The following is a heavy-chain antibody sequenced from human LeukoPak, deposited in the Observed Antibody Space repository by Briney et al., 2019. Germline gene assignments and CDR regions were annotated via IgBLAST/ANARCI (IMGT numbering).Heavy chain of an antibody. CDR2: IYHSGSA. CDR1: GYSISSGYY. Sequence: SETLSLTCTVSGYSISSGYYWGWIRQPPGKGLEWIGSIYHSGSAYYNPSLKSRVTISVDTSKNQFSLKLSSVTAADTAVYYCARXPRXXXWXXXXDYXXQXTXXXV. CDR3: ARXPRXXXWXXXXDY. V-gene: IGHV4-38-2*02. J-gene: IGHJ4*02.